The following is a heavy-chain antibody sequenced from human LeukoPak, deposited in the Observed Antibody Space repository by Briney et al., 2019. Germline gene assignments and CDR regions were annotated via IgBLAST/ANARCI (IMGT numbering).Heavy chain of an antibody. CDR1: GFTFSSYA. CDR2: ISGSGGST. V-gene: IGHV3-23*01. CDR3: ARDRAMYYYESSGY. Sequence: HPGGSLRLSCAASGFTFSSYAMSWVRQAPGKGLEWVSAISGSGGSTYYADSVKGRFTISRDNSKNTLYLQMNSLRAEDTAVYYCARDRAMYYYESSGYWGQGTLVTVSS. J-gene: IGHJ4*02. D-gene: IGHD3-22*01.